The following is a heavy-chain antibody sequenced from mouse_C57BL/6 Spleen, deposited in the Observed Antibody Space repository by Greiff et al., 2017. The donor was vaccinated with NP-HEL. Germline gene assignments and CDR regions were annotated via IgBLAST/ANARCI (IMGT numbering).Heavy chain of an antibody. Sequence: QVHVKQSGAELVKPGASVKMSCKASGYTFTSYWITWVKQRPGQGLEWIGDIYPGSGSTNYNEKFKSKATLTVDTSSSTAYMQLSSLTSEDSAVYYCARRYYGSSHWYFDVWGTGTTVTVSS. J-gene: IGHJ1*03. CDR2: IYPGSGST. D-gene: IGHD1-1*01. CDR3: ARRYYGSSHWYFDV. CDR1: GYTFTSYW. V-gene: IGHV1-55*01.